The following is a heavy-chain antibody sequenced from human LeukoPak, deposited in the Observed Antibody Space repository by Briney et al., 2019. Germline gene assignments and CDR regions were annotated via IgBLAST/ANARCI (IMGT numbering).Heavy chain of an antibody. V-gene: IGHV3-13*01. D-gene: IGHD6-13*01. J-gene: IGHJ4*02. CDR1: GFTFSSYD. CDR2: IGTTGDT. Sequence: GGSLRLSCAASGFTFSSYDMHWVRQPTGKGLEWVSDIGTTGDTYYSDSVRGRFTVSRGNAKNSLYLQMNSLRAGDTAVYYCASSPSYSSSWYALDSWGQGTLVTVSS. CDR3: ASSPSYSSSWYALDS.